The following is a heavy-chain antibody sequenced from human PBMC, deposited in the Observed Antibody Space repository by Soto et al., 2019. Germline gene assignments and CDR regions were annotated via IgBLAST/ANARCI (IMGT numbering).Heavy chain of an antibody. CDR1: GGTFSSYA. J-gene: IGHJ6*02. D-gene: IGHD1-7*01. Sequence: SVKVSCKASGGTFSSYAISWVRKAPGQGLEWMGGFIPIFGTADYAQKFQGRVTITADESTSTAYMELSSLRSEDTAVYYCARGLTGTTLAYGMDVWGQGTTVTVSS. CDR3: ARGLTGTTLAYGMDV. CDR2: FIPIFGTA. V-gene: IGHV1-69*13.